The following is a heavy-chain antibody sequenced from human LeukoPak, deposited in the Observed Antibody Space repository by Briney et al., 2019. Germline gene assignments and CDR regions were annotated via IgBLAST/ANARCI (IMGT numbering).Heavy chain of an antibody. J-gene: IGHJ3*02. CDR3: ARDRNSGSSLDI. CDR1: GYTFTGQY. Sequence: ASVKVSCKASGYTFTGQYIHWVRQAPGQGPEWMGWINPNSGGTNYAQKFQGRVTMTRDTSISTAYMEVSSLKSDDTAVYYCARDRNSGSSLDIWGQGTMLTVSS. D-gene: IGHD6-6*01. CDR2: INPNSGGT. V-gene: IGHV1-2*02.